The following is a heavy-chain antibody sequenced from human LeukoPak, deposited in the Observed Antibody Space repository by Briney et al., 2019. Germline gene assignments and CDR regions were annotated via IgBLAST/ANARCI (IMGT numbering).Heavy chain of an antibody. CDR2: VYNSGST. D-gene: IGHD1-1*01. J-gene: IGHJ4*02. CDR3: ARGGWKIDY. V-gene: IGHV4-61*08. Sequence: PSETLSLTCTVSGGSISSGDYYWSWIRQPPGKGLEWIGYVYNSGSTNYNPSLKSRVTISLDTSKSQFSLKLSSVTSADTAVYYCARGGWKIDYWGQGTLVTVSS. CDR1: GGSISSGDYY.